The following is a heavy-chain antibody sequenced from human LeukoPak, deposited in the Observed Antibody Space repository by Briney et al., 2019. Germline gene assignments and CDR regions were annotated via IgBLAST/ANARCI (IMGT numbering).Heavy chain of an antibody. D-gene: IGHD1-1*01. CDR2: IYSDSTT. V-gene: IGHV3-53*01. J-gene: IGHJ5*02. CDR3: VRDVGTP. Sequence: GGSLRLSCAASGFTFSSYAMSWVRQAPGKGLEWVSLIYSDSTTYYADSVRGRFTISRDNSKNTIYLQMNSLRAEDTAVYYCVRDVGTPWGQGTLVTVSS. CDR1: GFTFSSYA.